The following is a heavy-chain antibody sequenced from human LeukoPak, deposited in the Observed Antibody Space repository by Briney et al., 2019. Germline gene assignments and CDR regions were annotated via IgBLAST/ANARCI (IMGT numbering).Heavy chain of an antibody. V-gene: IGHV3-48*01. CDR2: TSTMGTAT. CDR1: AFPPSSYS. J-gene: IGHJ4*02. CDR3: VRVKGCYFDY. Sequence: RRCLSLSCALSAFPPSSYSINWDSHACGRGLEWVSYTSTMGTATFYVDSVKGSFTVSRDNAKRPVFLQMNSPRAEDTAIYYCVRVKGCYFDYWGQGALVTVSS.